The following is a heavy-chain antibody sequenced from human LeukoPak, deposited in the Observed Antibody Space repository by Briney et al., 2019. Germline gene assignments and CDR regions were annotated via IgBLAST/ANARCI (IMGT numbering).Heavy chain of an antibody. CDR1: GFTFSSYS. CDR3: ARGRGGFAVDY. D-gene: IGHD3-10*01. V-gene: IGHV3-21*01. J-gene: IGHJ4*02. Sequence: PGGSLRLSCAASGFTFSSYSMNWVRQAPGKGLEWVSSISSSSSHIYYADSVKGRFAISRDNAKNSLYLQMNSLRAEDTAVYYCARGRGGFAVDYWGQGTLVTVSS. CDR2: ISSSSSHI.